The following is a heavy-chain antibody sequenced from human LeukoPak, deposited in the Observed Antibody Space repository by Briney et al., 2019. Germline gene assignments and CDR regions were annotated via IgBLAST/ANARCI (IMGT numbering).Heavy chain of an antibody. CDR3: ARTDPRQVYRYDY. J-gene: IGHJ4*02. V-gene: IGHV4-59*01. CDR2: IYYSGST. D-gene: IGHD3-16*02. Sequence: PSETLSLTCTVSGGSISSYYWSWIRQPPGKGLEWIGYIYYSGSTNYNPSLKSRVTISVDTSKNQFSLKLSSVTAADTAVYYCARTDPRQVYRYDYWGQGTLVTVSS. CDR1: GGSISSYY.